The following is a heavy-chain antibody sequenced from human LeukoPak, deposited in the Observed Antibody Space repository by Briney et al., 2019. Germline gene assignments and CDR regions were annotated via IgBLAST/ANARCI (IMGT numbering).Heavy chain of an antibody. CDR3: ARGIAAATKQGGFDY. CDR1: GGSISSYY. CDR2: IYTSGST. D-gene: IGHD6-13*01. V-gene: IGHV4-4*07. J-gene: IGHJ4*02. Sequence: SETLSLTCTVSGGSISSYYWSWIRQPAGKGLEWIWRIYTSGSTNYNPSLKSRVTMSVDTSKNQFSLKLSSVTAADTAVYYCARGIAAATKQGGFDYWGQGTLVTVSS.